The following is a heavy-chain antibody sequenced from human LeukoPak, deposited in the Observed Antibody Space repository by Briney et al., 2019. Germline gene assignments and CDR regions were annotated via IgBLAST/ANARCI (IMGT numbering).Heavy chain of an antibody. CDR3: ARELGSGSYRARSSDAFDI. CDR1: GFTFSSYA. CDR2: ISYDGSNK. V-gene: IGHV3-30*04. J-gene: IGHJ3*02. D-gene: IGHD3-10*01. Sequence: GGSLRLSCAASGFTFSSYAMHWVRQAPGKGLEWVAVISYDGSNKYYADSVKGRFTISRDNSNNTLYLQMNSLRAEDTAVYYCARELGSGSYRARSSDAFDIWGQGTMVTVSS.